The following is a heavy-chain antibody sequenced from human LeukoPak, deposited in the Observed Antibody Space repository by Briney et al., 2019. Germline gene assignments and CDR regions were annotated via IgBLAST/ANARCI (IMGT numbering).Heavy chain of an antibody. CDR1: GYSISSGYY. V-gene: IGHV4-38-2*02. CDR2: IYHSGST. J-gene: IGHJ4*02. D-gene: IGHD4-17*01. Sequence: PSETLSLTCTVSGYSISSGYYWGWIRQPPGKGLEWIGSIYHSGSTYYNPSLKSRVTISVDTSKNQFSLKLSSVTAADTAVYYCARVWVTNLMREYYFDYWGQGTLVTVSS. CDR3: ARVWVTNLMREYYFDY.